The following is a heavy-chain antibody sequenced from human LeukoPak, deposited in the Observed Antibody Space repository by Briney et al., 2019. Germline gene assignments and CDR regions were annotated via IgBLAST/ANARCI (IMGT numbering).Heavy chain of an antibody. V-gene: IGHV3-23*01. CDR3: AKVSQQQLVPAYYYSYSMDV. Sequence: GGSLRLSCAASGFTFSSYAMSWVRQAPGKGLEWVPDISASGGATYFADSVKGRFTISRDNSKNTLYLQMNSLRVEDTAVYYCAKVSQQQLVPAYYYSYSMDVWGQGTTVTVSS. CDR2: ISASGGAT. D-gene: IGHD6-13*01. J-gene: IGHJ6*02. CDR1: GFTFSSYA.